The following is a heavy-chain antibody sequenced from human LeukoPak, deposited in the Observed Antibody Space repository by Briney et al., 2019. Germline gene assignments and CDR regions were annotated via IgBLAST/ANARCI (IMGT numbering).Heavy chain of an antibody. D-gene: IGHD1-26*01. CDR3: AHREWDLRSYYFDY. J-gene: IGHJ4*02. CDR1: GFSLSTSGVG. CDR2: IYWNDDK. V-gene: IGHV2-5*01. Sequence: SGPALVKPTQTLTLTCTFSGFSLSTSGVGVGWIRQPPGKALEWLALIYWNDDKRYSPSLKNRLTITKDTSKNQVVLTMTNMDPVDTATYYCAHREWDLRSYYFDYWGQGTLVTVSS.